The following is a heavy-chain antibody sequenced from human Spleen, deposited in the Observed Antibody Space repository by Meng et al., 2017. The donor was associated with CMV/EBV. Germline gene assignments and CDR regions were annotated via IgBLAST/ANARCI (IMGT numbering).Heavy chain of an antibody. CDR3: ASGPYSSSTDY. Sequence: GESLKSSCAASGFTFSDHTMNWFRQAPGKGLEWVSYITSSSNTIYYADSVKGRFTISRDNAKNSLYLQMNSLRAEDTAVYYCASGPYSSSTDYWGQGTLVTVSS. CDR2: ITSSSNTI. J-gene: IGHJ4*02. V-gene: IGHV3-48*04. CDR1: GFTFSDHT. D-gene: IGHD6-6*01.